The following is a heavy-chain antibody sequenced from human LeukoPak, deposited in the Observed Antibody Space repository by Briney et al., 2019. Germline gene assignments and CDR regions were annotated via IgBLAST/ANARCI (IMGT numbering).Heavy chain of an antibody. J-gene: IGHJ3*02. D-gene: IGHD3-22*01. CDR3: AKGYDSSGYPVADAFDI. Sequence: QSGGSLRLPCAASGFTFSSYAMSWVRQAPGKGLEWVSAISGSGGSTYYADSVKGRFTISRDNSKNTLYPQMNSLRAEDTAVYYCAKGYDSSGYPVADAFDIWGKGTMVTVSS. CDR2: ISGSGGST. CDR1: GFTFSSYA. V-gene: IGHV3-23*01.